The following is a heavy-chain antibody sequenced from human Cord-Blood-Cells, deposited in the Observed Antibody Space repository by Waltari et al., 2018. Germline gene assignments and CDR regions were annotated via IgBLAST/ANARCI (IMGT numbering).Heavy chain of an antibody. D-gene: IGHD3-10*01. CDR3: ARHGGEVVRGVSSFNY. CDR1: GGSFSGYY. V-gene: IGHV4-34*01. CDR2: INHSGST. Sequence: QVQLQQWGAGLLKPSETLSLTCAVYGGSFSGYYWSWIRQPPGKGLEWIGEINHSGSTNDNQSLKSRVSRSGDTSKNQFSLKLSSGTAADTAVYYCARHGGEVVRGVSSFNYWGQGTLVTVSS. J-gene: IGHJ4*02.